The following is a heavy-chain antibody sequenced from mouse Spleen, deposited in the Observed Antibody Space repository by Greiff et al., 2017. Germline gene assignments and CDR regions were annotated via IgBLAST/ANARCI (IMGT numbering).Heavy chain of an antibody. CDR1: GYTFTSYW. V-gene: IGHV1S22*01. D-gene: IGHD1-1*01. CDR3: TRFGYYGSSYRAY. CDR2: IYPGSGST. J-gene: IGHJ3*01. Sequence: LQQPGSELVRPGASVKLSCKASGYTFTSYWMHWVKQRPGQGLEWIGNIYPGSGSTNYDEKFKSKATLTVDTSSSTAYMQLSSLTSEDSAVYYCTRFGYYGSSYRAYWGQGTLVTVSA.